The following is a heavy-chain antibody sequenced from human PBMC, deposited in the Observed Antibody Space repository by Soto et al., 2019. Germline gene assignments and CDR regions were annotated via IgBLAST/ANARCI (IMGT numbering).Heavy chain of an antibody. Sequence: GGSLRLSCAASGFTFSSYAMSWVRQATGKGLEWVSAISGSGGSTYYADSVKGRFTISRDNSKNTLYLQMNSLRAEDTAVYYCANNIVVVPAAIAHYYYMDVWGKGTTVTVSS. CDR1: GFTFSSYA. CDR3: ANNIVVVPAAIAHYYYMDV. J-gene: IGHJ6*03. D-gene: IGHD2-2*01. CDR2: ISGSGGST. V-gene: IGHV3-23*01.